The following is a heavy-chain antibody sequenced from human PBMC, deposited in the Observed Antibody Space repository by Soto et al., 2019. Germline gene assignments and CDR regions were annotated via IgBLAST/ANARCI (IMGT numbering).Heavy chain of an antibody. Sequence: SLPISFEASRFTVSRTYMSWDRQAAGKGLEWVAVISYDGSNEYYVDSVKGRFTISRDNSKNTLYLQMNSLREEDTAVYYCARGSAGHYNSGSLLDWGQGTLVSVSS. J-gene: IGHJ4*02. CDR2: ISYDGSNE. V-gene: IGHV3-30-3*01. CDR3: ARGSAGHYNSGSLLD. CDR1: RFTVSRTY. D-gene: IGHD3-10*01.